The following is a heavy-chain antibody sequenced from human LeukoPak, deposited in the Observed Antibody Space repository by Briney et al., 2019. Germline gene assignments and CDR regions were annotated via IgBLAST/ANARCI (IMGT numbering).Heavy chain of an antibody. V-gene: IGHV3-23*01. CDR2: IYENGGTT. J-gene: IGHJ4*02. CDR3: AKDFRIGYSAHFDY. CDR1: GFTFRSHA. Sequence: GGSLRLSCVGSGFTFRSHAMSWVRKAPEKGLEFVSGIYENGGTTYYADSVKGRFSISRDNSKNTLYLQMDSLRGEDTAVYYCAKDFRIGYSAHFDYWGQGALVTVSS. D-gene: IGHD2-21*01.